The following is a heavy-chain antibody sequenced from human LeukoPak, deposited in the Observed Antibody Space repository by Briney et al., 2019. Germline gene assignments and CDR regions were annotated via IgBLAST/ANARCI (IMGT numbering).Heavy chain of an antibody. Sequence: ASVTVSCKASGYMFINYDINWVRQAAAQGLEWVGYMSQKTGSSGYAQRFQGRITLTRDTSTDTAYMELSNLKSEDTALYYCARKTCTDTSCLHSWGEGTLVTVSS. V-gene: IGHV1-8*01. CDR1: GYMFINYD. CDR3: ARKTCTDTSCLHS. CDR2: MSQKTGSS. J-gene: IGHJ4*02. D-gene: IGHD2-2*01.